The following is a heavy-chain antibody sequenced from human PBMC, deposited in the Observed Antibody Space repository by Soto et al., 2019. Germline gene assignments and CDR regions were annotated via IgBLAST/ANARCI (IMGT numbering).Heavy chain of an antibody. CDR3: ARGFGDIVVVVAATNPTSHWFDP. CDR2: INHSGST. D-gene: IGHD2-15*01. V-gene: IGHV4-34*01. CDR1: GGSFSGYY. Sequence: SETLSLTCAVYGGSFSGYYWSWIRQPPGKGLEWIGEINHSGSTNYNPSLKSRVTISVDTSKNQFSLKLSSVTAADTAVYYCARGFGDIVVVVAATNPTSHWFDPWGQGTLVTVSS. J-gene: IGHJ5*02.